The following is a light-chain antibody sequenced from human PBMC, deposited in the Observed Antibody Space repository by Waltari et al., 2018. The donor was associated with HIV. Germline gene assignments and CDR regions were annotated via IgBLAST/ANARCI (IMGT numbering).Light chain of an antibody. CDR2: GKN. Sequence: SSELTQDPAVSVALGQTVRITCQGDSLRSYYASWYQQKPGKAPVLVLYGKNNRPSGIPDRFSGSSSGNTASLIITGAQAEDEADYCCNSRDSSGNHVVFGGGTKLTVL. CDR3: NSRDSSGNHVV. J-gene: IGLJ2*01. V-gene: IGLV3-19*01. CDR1: SLRSYY.